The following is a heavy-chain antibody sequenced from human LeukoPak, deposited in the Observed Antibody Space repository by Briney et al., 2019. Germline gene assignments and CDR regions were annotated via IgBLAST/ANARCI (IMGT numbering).Heavy chain of an antibody. CDR1: GYTFTGFY. D-gene: IGHD3-22*01. J-gene: IGHJ3*02. V-gene: IGHV1-2*02. CDR3: ALNSYERSGFDAFDI. CDR2: INTYSGGT. Sequence: GASVKVSCKASGYTFTGFYMHWVRQAPGHGLEWIGWINTYSGGTNYAQKFQSRVTLTRDTSITTAYMELSRLTSDDTAVYYCALNSYERSGFDAFDIWGQGTMVTVSS.